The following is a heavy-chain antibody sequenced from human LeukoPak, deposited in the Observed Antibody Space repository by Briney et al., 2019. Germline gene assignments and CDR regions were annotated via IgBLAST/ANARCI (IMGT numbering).Heavy chain of an antibody. CDR2: IKTDGSRT. V-gene: IGHV3-74*01. CDR1: GFTFSSYW. J-gene: IGHJ3*02. Sequence: GGSLGLSCPAPGFTFSSYWMHWVRKAPGKGLVWVSRIKTDGSRTSYAESVKGRFTISRDNAKNTLYLQMNSLRAEDTAVYYCAREEEGDAFDIWGQGTMVTVSS. CDR3: AREEEGDAFDI.